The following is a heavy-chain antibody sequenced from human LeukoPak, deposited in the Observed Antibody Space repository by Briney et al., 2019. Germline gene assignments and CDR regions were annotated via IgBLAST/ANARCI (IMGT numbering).Heavy chain of an antibody. J-gene: IGHJ4*02. D-gene: IGHD2-2*01. Sequence: GGSLRLSCAASGFTFSSYGMRWVRQAPGKGLEWVAVISYDGSNKYYADSVKRRFTIARDNSKHTLYLQMNSLRAEDTAVYYCAKSDGYQLPPLNYWGQGTLVTVSS. CDR2: ISYDGSNK. V-gene: IGHV3-30*02. CDR3: AKSDGYQLPPLNY. CDR1: GFTFSSYG.